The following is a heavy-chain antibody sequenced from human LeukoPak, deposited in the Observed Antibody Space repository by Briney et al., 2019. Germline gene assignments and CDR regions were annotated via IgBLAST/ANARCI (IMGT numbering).Heavy chain of an antibody. CDR3: ARDQGLWFGETQVDY. CDR1: GFTFSSYG. V-gene: IGHV3-21*01. CDR2: ISSSSSYI. J-gene: IGHJ4*02. D-gene: IGHD3-10*01. Sequence: GGSLRLSCAASGFTFSSYGMSWVRQAPGKGLEWVSSISSSSSYIYYADSVKGRFTISRDNAKNSLYLQMNSLRAEDTAVYYCARDQGLWFGETQVDYWGQGTLVTVSS.